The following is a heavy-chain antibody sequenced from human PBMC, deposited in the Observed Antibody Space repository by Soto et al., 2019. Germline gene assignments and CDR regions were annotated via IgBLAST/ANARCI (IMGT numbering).Heavy chain of an antibody. V-gene: IGHV4-59*01. Sequence: SETLSLTCTVSGGSISSYYWSWIRQPPGKGLEWIAYMDYSGSTNYNPSLKSRVTISVDTSNDQFSLKLSSVTAADTAVYYCARSSVAYGSGSYRALWFDPWGQGTLVTVSS. CDR2: MDYSGST. CDR3: ARSSVAYGSGSYRALWFDP. D-gene: IGHD3-10*01. J-gene: IGHJ5*02. CDR1: GGSISSYY.